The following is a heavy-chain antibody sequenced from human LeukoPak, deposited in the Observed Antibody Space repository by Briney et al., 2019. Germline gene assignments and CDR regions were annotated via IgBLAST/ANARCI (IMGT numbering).Heavy chain of an antibody. CDR2: LSTSGTYI. J-gene: IGHJ3*02. D-gene: IGHD2-15*01. V-gene: IGHV3-21*01. Sequence: GGSLRLSCAASGFTFSTYTMTWVRQAPRKGLEWVSSLSTSGTYIYYADSVKGRFTISRDNAKNSLYLQMNSLRAEDTAVYYCARGEGGSGTADAFDIWGQGTMVTVSS. CDR3: ARGEGGSGTADAFDI. CDR1: GFTFSTYT.